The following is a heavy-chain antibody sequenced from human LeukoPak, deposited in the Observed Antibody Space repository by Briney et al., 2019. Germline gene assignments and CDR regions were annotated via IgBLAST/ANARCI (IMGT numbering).Heavy chain of an antibody. V-gene: IGHV4-59*01. CDR2: IYYSGST. D-gene: IGHD6-13*01. CDR3: ARDLATAATADRAFDI. CDR1: GGSISSYY. Sequence: PSETLSLTCTVFGGSISSYYWSWVRQPPGKGLEWIGYIYYSGSTNYNPSLKNRVTISVDTSKNQFSLKLSSVTAADTAVYYCARDLATAATADRAFDIWGQGTMVTVSS. J-gene: IGHJ3*02.